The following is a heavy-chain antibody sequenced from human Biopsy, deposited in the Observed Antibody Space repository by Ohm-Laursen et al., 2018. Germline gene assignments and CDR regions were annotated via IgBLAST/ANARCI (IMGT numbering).Heavy chain of an antibody. Sequence: SVEVSCKASAYSFGDHRIHWVRQAPGQGLEWMGWIDPKSGGTNYAQKFQGRVTMTRDTPISTTYMELRRLTSDDTAVFYCARELGDFWGGRQFDFWDQGTLVTVSS. D-gene: IGHD3-3*01. CDR2: IDPKSGGT. CDR1: AYSFGDHR. CDR3: ARELGDFWGGRQFDF. J-gene: IGHJ5*01. V-gene: IGHV1-2*02.